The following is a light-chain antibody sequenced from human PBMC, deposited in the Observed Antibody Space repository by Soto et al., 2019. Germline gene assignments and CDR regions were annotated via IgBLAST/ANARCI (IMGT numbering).Light chain of an antibody. J-gene: IGKJ5*01. CDR1: QTVSSY. V-gene: IGKV3-11*01. CDR3: ARRSNWPAIT. Sequence: EVILTQSPATLSLSPGETATLSCRASQTVSSYLAWYQQKPGQAPRLLIYDASNMATGIPARFSGSGSGTDFTLTISSLEPEDFAVYYCARRSNWPAITFGQGTRLEIK. CDR2: DAS.